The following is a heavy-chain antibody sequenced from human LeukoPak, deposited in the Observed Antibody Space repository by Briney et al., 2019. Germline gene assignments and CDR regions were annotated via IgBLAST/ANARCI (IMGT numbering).Heavy chain of an antibody. CDR1: AGSISSNY. J-gene: IGHJ2*01. D-gene: IGHD2-2*02. Sequence: PSETLSFTGTGSAGSISSNYWGWIPPPAGKERKWIGRIYTSGTTNYNPSLNSLVTMSVDTSKNQLSLKLSSVTAADTAVYYCARGYCSSTSCYRAPFDLWGRGTLVTVSS. V-gene: IGHV4-4*07. CDR2: IYTSGTT. CDR3: ARGYCSSTSCYRAPFDL.